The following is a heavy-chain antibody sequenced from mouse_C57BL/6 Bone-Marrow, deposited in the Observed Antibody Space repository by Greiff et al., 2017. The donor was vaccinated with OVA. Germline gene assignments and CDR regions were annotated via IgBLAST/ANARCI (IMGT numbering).Heavy chain of an antibody. D-gene: IGHD4-1*01. J-gene: IGHJ3*01. CDR1: GYTFTDYN. CDR2: INPNNGGT. V-gene: IGHV1-18*01. CDR3: ARGRPNWAFAY. Sequence: VHVKQSGPELVKPGASVKIPCKASGYTFTDYNMDWVKQSHGKSLEWIGDINPNNGGTIYNQKFKGKATLTVDKSSSTAYMELRSLTSEDTAVYYCARGRPNWAFAYWGQGTLVTVSA.